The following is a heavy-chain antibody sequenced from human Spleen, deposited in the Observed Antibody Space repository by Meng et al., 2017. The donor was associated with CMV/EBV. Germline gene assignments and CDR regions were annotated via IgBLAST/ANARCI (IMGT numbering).Heavy chain of an antibody. V-gene: IGHV3-30*02. CDR1: GFTFSNYA. CDR3: ARDGATLDY. J-gene: IGHJ4*02. CDR2: IRFDGSDK. D-gene: IGHD1-26*01. Sequence: GGSLRLSCAASGFTFSNYAMHWVRQAPGEGLDWVAFIRFDGSDKYYEDSVKGRFAISRDNSKNTLYLQMNSLRAEDTAVYYCARDGATLDYWGQGTLVTVSS.